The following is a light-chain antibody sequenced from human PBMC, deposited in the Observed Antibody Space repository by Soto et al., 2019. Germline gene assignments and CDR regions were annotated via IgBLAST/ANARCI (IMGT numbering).Light chain of an antibody. Sequence: DIQMTQSPSSLSASVGDRVTITCRASQSIISYLNWYQQKPGKAPKLLIYAASSLQSGVPSRFSGGGSGTEFSLTVSSLQPDDIATYYCQQYNAYSPTFGQGTKVDIK. J-gene: IGKJ1*01. V-gene: IGKV1-39*01. CDR1: QSIISY. CDR2: AAS. CDR3: QQYNAYSPT.